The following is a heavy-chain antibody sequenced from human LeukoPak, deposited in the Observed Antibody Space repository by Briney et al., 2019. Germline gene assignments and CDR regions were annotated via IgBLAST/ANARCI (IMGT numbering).Heavy chain of an antibody. CDR3: ARDGVVPGPWHFDY. J-gene: IGHJ4*02. D-gene: IGHD2-21*02. CDR1: RFIFSSYA. CDR2: ISNDGSNS. Sequence: PGRSLRLSCAASRFIFSSYAMNWVRQAPGKGLEWVAVISNDGSNSYYADSVKGRFTISRDNAKNSLYLQMNSLRAEDTAVYFCARDGVVPGPWHFDYWGQGTLVTVSS. V-gene: IGHV3-30*04.